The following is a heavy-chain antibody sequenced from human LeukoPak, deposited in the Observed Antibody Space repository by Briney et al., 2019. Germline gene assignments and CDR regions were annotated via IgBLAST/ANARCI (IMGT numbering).Heavy chain of an antibody. CDR1: GGSFNTFY. D-gene: IGHD4-11*01. CDR3: ARDSPYSPHDS. V-gene: IGHV4-34*01. Sequence: SETLSLTCAVYGGSFNTFYWSWIRQPPGKGLEWIGQINRYGSANYNPSLKSRVAISLGTSKNQFSLTVTSVTAADTAVYYCARDSPYSPHDSWGQGTLVTVSS. CDR2: INRYGSA. J-gene: IGHJ4*02.